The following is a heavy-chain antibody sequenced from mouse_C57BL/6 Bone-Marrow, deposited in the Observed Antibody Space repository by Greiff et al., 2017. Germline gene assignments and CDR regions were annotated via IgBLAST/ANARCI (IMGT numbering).Heavy chain of an antibody. CDR1: GYTFTSYW. J-gene: IGHJ2*01. CDR2: IDPSDSYT. V-gene: IGHV1-69*01. CDR3: ARRGPYFDY. Sequence: QVQLQQPGAELVMPGASVKLSCKASGYTFTSYWMHWVKQRPGQGLEWIGEIDPSDSYTNYNQKFKGKSTLTVDKSSSPAYMQLSSLTSEDSAVYYCARRGPYFDYWGQGTTLTVSS. D-gene: IGHD3-3*01.